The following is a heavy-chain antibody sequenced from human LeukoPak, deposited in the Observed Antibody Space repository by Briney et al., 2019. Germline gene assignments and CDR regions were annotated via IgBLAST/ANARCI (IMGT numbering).Heavy chain of an antibody. V-gene: IGHV3-48*04. Sequence: GGSLRLSCAASGFTFSSYSMNWVRQAPGKGLEWVSYISSSSSTIYYADSVKGRFTIPRDNAKNSLYLQMNSLRAEDTAVYYCATPVGSGRRHDFDYWGQGTLVTVSS. CDR1: GFTFSSYS. D-gene: IGHD6-19*01. J-gene: IGHJ4*02. CDR2: ISSSSSTI. CDR3: ATPVGSGRRHDFDY.